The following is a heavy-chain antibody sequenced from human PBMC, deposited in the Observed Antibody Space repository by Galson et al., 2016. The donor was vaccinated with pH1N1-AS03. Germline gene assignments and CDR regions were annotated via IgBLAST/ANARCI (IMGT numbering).Heavy chain of an antibody. CDR1: GGPFSSYG. Sequence: SVKVSCKVSGGPFSSYGINWVRQAPGQGLEWMGRILPIFGSTNYAQRFQGRVTVTADNSTGTAYMELSSLKSEDTAVYYCARGLRLGHDAFDIWGQGTMVTVSS. V-gene: IGHV1-69*06. J-gene: IGHJ3*02. D-gene: IGHD3-16*01. CDR2: ILPIFGST. CDR3: ARGLRLGHDAFDI.